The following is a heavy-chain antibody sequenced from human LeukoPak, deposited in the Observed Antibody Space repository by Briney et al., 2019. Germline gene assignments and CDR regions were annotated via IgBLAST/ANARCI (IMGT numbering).Heavy chain of an antibody. J-gene: IGHJ4*02. V-gene: IGHV3-48*01. CDR1: GFTFSSYS. CDR3: ARETVLSSYFDY. CDR2: ISSSGSTI. Sequence: PGGSLRLSCAASGFTFSSYSMSWVRQAPGKGLEWISFISSSGSTIYYADSVKGRFTISRDNAKNSLYLQMNSLRAEDTAVYYCARETVLSSYFDYWGQGTLVTVSS. D-gene: IGHD3-16*02.